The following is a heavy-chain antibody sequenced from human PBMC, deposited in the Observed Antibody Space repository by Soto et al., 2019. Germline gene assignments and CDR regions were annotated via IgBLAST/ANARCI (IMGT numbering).Heavy chain of an antibody. CDR2: ISWNSGSI. CDR1: GFTFDDYA. V-gene: IGHV3-9*01. J-gene: IGHJ4*02. D-gene: IGHD2-15*01. CDR3: AKDMGDCSGGSCAIGAHY. Sequence: EVQLVESAGGLVQPGRSLRLSCAASGFTFDDYAMHWVRQAPGKGLEWVSGISWNSGSIGYADSVKGRFTISRDNAKNSLYLQMNSLRAEDTALYYCAKDMGDCSGGSCAIGAHYLGQGTLVTVSS.